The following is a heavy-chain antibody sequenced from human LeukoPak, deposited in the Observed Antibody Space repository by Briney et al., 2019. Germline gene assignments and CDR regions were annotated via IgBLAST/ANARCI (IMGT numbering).Heavy chain of an antibody. J-gene: IGHJ4*02. D-gene: IGHD1-26*01. CDR1: EFTFNSYW. Sequence: PGGSLRLSCAASEFTFNSYWMSWVRQAPGKGLEWVANIKQDGSEKNYVDSVKGRFTISRDNAKNSLYLQMNSLRAEDTAVYYCVRDPPYSYFDYWGQGALVTVSS. V-gene: IGHV3-7*01. CDR2: IKQDGSEK. CDR3: VRDPPYSYFDY.